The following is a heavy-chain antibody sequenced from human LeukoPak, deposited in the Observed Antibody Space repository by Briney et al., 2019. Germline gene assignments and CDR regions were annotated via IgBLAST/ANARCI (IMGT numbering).Heavy chain of an antibody. CDR1: GYTLTSYY. D-gene: IGHD6-19*01. J-gene: IGHJ4*02. Sequence: ASVKVSCKASGYTLTSYYVHWVRQAPGQGLEWMGIINPSGGSTSYAQKFQGRVTMTRDTSTSTVYMELSSLRSDDTAVYYCARSTSGWYSYYWGQGTLVTVSS. V-gene: IGHV1-46*01. CDR2: INPSGGST. CDR3: ARSTSGWYSYY.